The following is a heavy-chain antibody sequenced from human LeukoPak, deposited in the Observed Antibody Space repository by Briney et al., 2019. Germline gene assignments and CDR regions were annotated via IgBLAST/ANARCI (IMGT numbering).Heavy chain of an antibody. CDR2: INHSGST. J-gene: IGHJ4*02. CDR3: ARVPINCGGDCHLRY. D-gene: IGHD2-21*02. CDR1: GGSFSGYY. Sequence: SETLSLTCAVYGGSFSGYYWSWIRQPPGKGLEWIGEINHSGSTNYNPSLKSRVTISVDTSKNQFSLKLSSVTAADTAVYYCARVPINCGGDCHLRYWGQGTLVTVSS. V-gene: IGHV4-34*01.